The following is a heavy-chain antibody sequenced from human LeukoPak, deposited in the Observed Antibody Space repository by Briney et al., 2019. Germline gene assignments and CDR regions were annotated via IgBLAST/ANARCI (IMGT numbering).Heavy chain of an antibody. J-gene: IGHJ4*02. CDR1: GGSFSGCY. V-gene: IGHV4-34*01. CDR3: ASARSGSYAY. D-gene: IGHD1-26*01. CDR2: INHSGST. Sequence: PSETLSLTCAVYGGSFSGCYWSWIRQPPGKGLEWIGEINHSGSTNYNPSLKSRVTISVDASKNQFSLKLSSVTAADTAVYYCASARSGSYAYWGQGTLVTVSS.